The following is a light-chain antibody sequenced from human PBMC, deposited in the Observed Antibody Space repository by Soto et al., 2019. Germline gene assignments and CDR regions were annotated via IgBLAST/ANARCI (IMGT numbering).Light chain of an antibody. CDR1: RSVTSDY. V-gene: IGKV3-20*01. J-gene: IGKJ1*01. CDR2: GAS. Sequence: EIVLTQSPGTLSLSPGERATLSCRASRSVTSDYLAWYQQKPGQAPRLLIYGASRRATGIPDRFSGSGSGPDFPLPISRLEPEDFGLYYCQQYGNSLWTFGQGTKVEIK. CDR3: QQYGNSLWT.